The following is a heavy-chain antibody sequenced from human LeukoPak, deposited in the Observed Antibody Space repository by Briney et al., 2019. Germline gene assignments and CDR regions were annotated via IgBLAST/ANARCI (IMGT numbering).Heavy chain of an antibody. CDR3: ARDVTMIRRRSYFDY. J-gene: IGHJ4*02. D-gene: IGHD3-22*01. V-gene: IGHV4-34*01. Sequence: SETLSLTCAVYGGSFSGYYWSWIRQPPGKGLEWIGEINHSGSTNYNPSLKGRVTISVDTSKNQFSLKLSSVTAADTAVYYCARDVTMIRRRSYFDYWGQGTLVTVSS. CDR2: INHSGST. CDR1: GGSFSGYY.